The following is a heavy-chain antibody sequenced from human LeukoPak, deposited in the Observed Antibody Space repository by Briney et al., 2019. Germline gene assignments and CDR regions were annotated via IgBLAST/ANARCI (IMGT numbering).Heavy chain of an antibody. CDR1: GFSFSSYG. V-gene: IGHV3-30*02. Sequence: PGGSLRLSCAGSGFSFSSYGMHWVRQAPGKGLEWMAFIRSDGSNKYYADSVKGRFTISRDNSKNTLYLQMNSLRAEDTAVYYCAKHPKGGGKAGYYYYYYYMDVWGKGTTVTVSS. D-gene: IGHD6-25*01. CDR3: AKHPKGGGKAGYYYYYYYMDV. CDR2: IRSDGSNK. J-gene: IGHJ6*03.